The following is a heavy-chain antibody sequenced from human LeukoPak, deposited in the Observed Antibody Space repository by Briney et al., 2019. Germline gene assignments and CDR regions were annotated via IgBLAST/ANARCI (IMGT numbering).Heavy chain of an antibody. CDR3: ARAPLSEDYYYYYMDV. CDR2: INPNSGGT. CDR1: GYTFTGYY. D-gene: IGHD1-14*01. Sequence: ASVKVSCKASGYTFTGYYMHWVRQAPGQGLEWMGWINPNSGGTNYAQKFQGRVTVTRDTSISTAYMELSRLRSDDTAVYYCARAPLSEDYYYYYMDVWGKGTTVTVSS. V-gene: IGHV1-2*02. J-gene: IGHJ6*03.